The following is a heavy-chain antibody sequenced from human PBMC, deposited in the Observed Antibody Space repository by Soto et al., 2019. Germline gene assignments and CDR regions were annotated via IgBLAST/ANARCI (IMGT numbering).Heavy chain of an antibody. J-gene: IGHJ4*02. V-gene: IGHV4-38-2*01. CDR2: IYHSGST. CDR1: GYSISSGYY. D-gene: IGHD6-19*01. CDR3: ARVPSSGWYVLDY. Sequence: SETLSLTCAVSGYSISSGYYWGWIRQPPGKGLEWIGSIYHSGSTYYNPSLKSRVTISVDTSKNQFSLKLSSVTAADTAVYYCARVPSSGWYVLDYWGQGTLVTVSS.